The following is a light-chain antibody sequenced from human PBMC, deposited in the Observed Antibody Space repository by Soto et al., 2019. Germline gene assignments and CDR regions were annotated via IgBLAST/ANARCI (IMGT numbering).Light chain of an antibody. CDR3: SSYAGRNNLV. J-gene: IGLJ2*01. V-gene: IGLV2-8*01. CDR2: EVS. Sequence: QSALTQPPSASGSPGQSVTISCTGTSSDVGGYNYVSWYQQHPGKAPKLMIYEVSKRPSGVPDRFSGSKSGNTASLTLSGLQAEDEADYYCSSYAGRNNLVFGGGTKLTVL. CDR1: SSDVGGYNY.